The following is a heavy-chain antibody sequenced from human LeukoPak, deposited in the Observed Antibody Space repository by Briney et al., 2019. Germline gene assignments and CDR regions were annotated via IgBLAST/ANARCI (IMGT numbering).Heavy chain of an antibody. CDR2: ISSSGGST. CDR1: GFPFSIYA. Sequence: VGSLRLSCAASGFPFSIYAMSWVRQAPRKGLEWVSAISSSGGSTYYPDSVKGRFSISRDNSKSTLFLQMNSLRAEDTAVYYCAKGAYDSGGYPPVTPDHWGQGTLVTVSS. D-gene: IGHD3-10*01. J-gene: IGHJ4*02. CDR3: AKGAYDSGGYPPVTPDH. V-gene: IGHV3-23*01.